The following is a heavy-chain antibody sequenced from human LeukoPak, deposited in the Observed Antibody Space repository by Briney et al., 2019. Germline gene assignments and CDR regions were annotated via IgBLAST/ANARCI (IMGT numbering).Heavy chain of an antibody. V-gene: IGHV3-21*04. CDR3: ARVTGYRIEDYFDY. J-gene: IGHJ4*02. Sequence: GGSLRLSCAASGFTFSSYWMSWVRQAPGKGLEWVSFISSSSSYIYYADSLKGRFTISRDNAKNSLYLQMNSLRAEDTAVYYCARVTGYRIEDYFDYWGQGTLVTVSS. CDR2: ISSSSSYI. CDR1: GFTFSSYW. D-gene: IGHD6-13*01.